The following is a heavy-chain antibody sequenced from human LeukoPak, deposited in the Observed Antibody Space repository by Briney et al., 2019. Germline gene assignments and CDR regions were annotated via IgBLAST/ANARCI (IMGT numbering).Heavy chain of an antibody. CDR1: GFTFSSFW. Sequence: GGSLRLSCGASGFTFSSFWMSWVRQAPGKGLEWVANIKQDGSENYYVDSVKGRFTVSRDNAKNSLYLQLNSLRPEDTAVYYCAKEGTPQVSTWYDLWGQGTQVIVSS. J-gene: IGHJ5*02. V-gene: IGHV3-7*01. D-gene: IGHD3-10*01. CDR3: AKEGTPQVSTWYDL. CDR2: IKQDGSEN.